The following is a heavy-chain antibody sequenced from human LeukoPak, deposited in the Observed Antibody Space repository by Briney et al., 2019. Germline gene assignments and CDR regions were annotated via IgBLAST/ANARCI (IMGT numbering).Heavy chain of an antibody. J-gene: IGHJ4*02. D-gene: IGHD5-12*01. V-gene: IGHV1-2*02. CDR1: GYTFSGYY. CDR2: INPHSGDT. CDR3: ASAWISPYYLDY. Sequence: ASVKVSCKASGYTFSGYYIHWVRQAPGQGLEWMGWINPHSGDTKYAQKFQGRVTMTRDTSISTAYMELSRLRSDDTAVFYCASAWISPYYLDYWGQGTLVTVSS.